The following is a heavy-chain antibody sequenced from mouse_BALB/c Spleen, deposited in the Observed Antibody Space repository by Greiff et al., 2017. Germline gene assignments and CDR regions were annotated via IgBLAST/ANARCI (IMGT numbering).Heavy chain of an antibody. V-gene: IGHV5-12-1*01. D-gene: IGHD3-2*02. Sequence: EVMLVESGGGLVKPGGSLKLSCAASGFAFSSYDMSWVRQTPEKRLEWVAYISSGGGSTYYPDTVKGRFTISRDNAKNTLYLQMSSLKSEDTAMYYCARHDQGGFAYWGQGTLVTVSA. CDR3: ARHDQGGFAY. CDR1: GFAFSSYD. CDR2: ISSGGGST. J-gene: IGHJ3*01.